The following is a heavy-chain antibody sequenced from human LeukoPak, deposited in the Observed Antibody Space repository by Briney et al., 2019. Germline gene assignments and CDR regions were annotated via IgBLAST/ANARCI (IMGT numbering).Heavy chain of an antibody. CDR1: GFTFSDYY. V-gene: IGHV4-38-2*01. CDR2: IYYSGST. CDR3: ARAEKYDYVWGSYRYYAFDI. Sequence: GSLRLSCAASGFTFSDYYMSWIRQPPGKGLEWIGSIYYSGSTYYNPSLKSRVTISVDTSKNQFSLKLSSVTAADTAVYYCARAEKYDYVWGSYRYYAFDIWGQGTMVTVSS. J-gene: IGHJ3*02. D-gene: IGHD3-16*02.